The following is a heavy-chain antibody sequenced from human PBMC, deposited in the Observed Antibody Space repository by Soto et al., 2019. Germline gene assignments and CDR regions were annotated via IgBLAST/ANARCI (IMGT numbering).Heavy chain of an antibody. CDR2: ISAYNGNT. J-gene: IGHJ5*02. V-gene: IGHV1-18*01. Sequence: VASVKVSCKASGYTFTSYGISWMRQAPGQGLEWMGWISAYNGNTNYAQKLQGRVTMTTDTSTSTAYMELRSLRSDDTAVYYCARDAQVMTTATRRNWFDPWGQGTLVTVSS. CDR3: ARDAQVMTTATRRNWFDP. CDR1: GYTFTSYG. D-gene: IGHD4-17*01.